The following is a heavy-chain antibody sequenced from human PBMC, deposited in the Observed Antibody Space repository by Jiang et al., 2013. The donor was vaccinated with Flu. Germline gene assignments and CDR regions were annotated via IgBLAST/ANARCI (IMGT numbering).Heavy chain of an antibody. V-gene: IGHV4-39*07. CDR1: GGSISSSSHY. Sequence: PGLVKPSETLSLTCTVSGGSISSSSHYWGWIRQPPGKGLEWIGSIYYSGSTYYNPSLKSRVTISVDTSQNQFSLRLTSVTAADTAVYYCARNGYCINGVCPGWIDPWGQGTLVTVSS. CDR2: IYYSGST. J-gene: IGHJ5*02. D-gene: IGHD2-8*01. CDR3: ARNGYCINGVCPGWIDP.